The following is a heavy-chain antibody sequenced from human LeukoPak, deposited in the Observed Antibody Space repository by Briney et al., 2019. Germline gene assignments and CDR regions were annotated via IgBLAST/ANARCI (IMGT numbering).Heavy chain of an antibody. J-gene: IGHJ4*02. CDR2: IYPGDSDT. CDR1: GYRFTNYW. V-gene: IGHV5-51*01. D-gene: IGHD6-19*01. CDR3: ARLGTSGWLNLDY. Sequence: PGESLKISCQVSGYRFTNYWIGWVRQVPGKGLEWMGSIYPGDSDTTYSPPFQGQVTISADKSISTVYLQWSSLKASDTAMYYCARLGTSGWLNLDYWGQGTLVTVSS.